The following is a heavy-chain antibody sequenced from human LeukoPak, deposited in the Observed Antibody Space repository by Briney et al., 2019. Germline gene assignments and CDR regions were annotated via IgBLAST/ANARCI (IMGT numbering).Heavy chain of an antibody. J-gene: IGHJ4*02. D-gene: IGHD6-13*01. Sequence: GGSLRLSCAASGFTFSSYSMNWVRQAPGKGLEWVSYISSSGSSIYYADSVKGRFTISRDNAKNSLHLQMNSLRAEDTAVYYCARVGGIAAGGTIRSDYWGQGTLVTVSS. CDR3: ARVGGIAAGGTIRSDY. CDR2: ISSSGSSI. V-gene: IGHV3-48*01. CDR1: GFTFSSYS.